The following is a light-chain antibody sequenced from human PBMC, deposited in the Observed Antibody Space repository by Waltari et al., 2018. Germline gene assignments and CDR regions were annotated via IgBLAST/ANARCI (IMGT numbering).Light chain of an antibody. Sequence: QSLLTQPPSVSGTPGQRVTISCSGSRSTIGGNPGTWNNQLPGTAPKLLIYNSNQRPSGVPDRFSGSKSGTSASLAISGLQSEDEAHYYCAAWDDGLSGPGWVFGTGTEVIVL. CDR1: RSTIGGNP. J-gene: IGLJ1*01. CDR3: AAWDDGLSGPGWV. CDR2: NSN. V-gene: IGLV1-44*01.